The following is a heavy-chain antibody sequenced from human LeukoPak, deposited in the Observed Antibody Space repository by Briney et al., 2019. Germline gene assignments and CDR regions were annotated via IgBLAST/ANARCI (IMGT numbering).Heavy chain of an antibody. D-gene: IGHD2-21*02. CDR1: GFSFGGYA. Sequence: GGFLRLSCAASGFSFGGYALHWVRQAPGKGLEWVASISWNSGDIVHADSVKGRFTISRDNAKNSLYLQMDSLRTEDTALYYCVKSGGYATAIRYFDLWGRGTLVTVSS. V-gene: IGHV3-9*01. J-gene: IGHJ2*01. CDR2: ISWNSGDI. CDR3: VKSGGYATAIRYFDL.